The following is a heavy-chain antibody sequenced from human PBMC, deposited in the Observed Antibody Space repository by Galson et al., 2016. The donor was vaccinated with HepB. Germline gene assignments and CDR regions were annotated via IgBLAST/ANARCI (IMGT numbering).Heavy chain of an antibody. Sequence: SVKVSCKASGYTFTVYYMHWVRQAPGQGLEWMGRINPNSGDTNFAQNFQGRVTMTRDTSISTAYMELSRLRSDDTAVYYCARHCGGGSCYRAFEIWGQGTTVTVSS. CDR3: ARHCGGGSCYRAFEI. CDR1: GYTFTVYY. J-gene: IGHJ3*02. V-gene: IGHV1-2*06. CDR2: INPNSGDT. D-gene: IGHD2-15*01.